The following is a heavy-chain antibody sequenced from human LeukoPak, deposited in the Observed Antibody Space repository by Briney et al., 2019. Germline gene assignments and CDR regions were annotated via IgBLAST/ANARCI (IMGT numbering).Heavy chain of an antibody. V-gene: IGHV4-31*03. CDR1: GGSIRSDGYY. CDR3: ARKSRGYDFPWFDP. D-gene: IGHD5-12*01. J-gene: IGHJ5*02. CDR2: IYSSGST. Sequence: SETLSLTCTVSGGSIRSDGYYCGWIRQHPEKGLEWIGHIYSSGSTYYNPSLKSRVTISVDPSKNQFSLNLTAVTAADTAVYYCARKSRGYDFPWFDPWGQGILGTVSS.